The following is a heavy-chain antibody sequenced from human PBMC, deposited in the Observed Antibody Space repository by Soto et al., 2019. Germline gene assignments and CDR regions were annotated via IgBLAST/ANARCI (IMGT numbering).Heavy chain of an antibody. CDR3: ARGGADWSLRNFDV. Sequence: QLQLQESGSGLVKPSQTLSLTCTVSGASIASGGYCWRWIRQPPGKALESIGYVYQNGNAYLNPSLKSRVTTSVDKSKNQFSLKLSSVTAADTAVYFCARGGADWSLRNFDVWGRGTLVSVSS. CDR1: GASIASGGYC. D-gene: IGHD3-9*01. J-gene: IGHJ2*01. CDR2: VYQNGNA. V-gene: IGHV4-30-2*01.